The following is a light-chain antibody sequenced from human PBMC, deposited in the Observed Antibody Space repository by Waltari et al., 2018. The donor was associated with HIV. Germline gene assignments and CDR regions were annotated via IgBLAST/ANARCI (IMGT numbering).Light chain of an antibody. J-gene: IGLJ3*02. Sequence: HSVLTQPPSVSAAPGQKVPISCSGSSPNIGNNYFSWSQQFPGTAPKLLIYDNNKRPSGIPDRFSGTKAGTSATLGITGLQTGDEAGYYCGAWDSGLSAWVFGGGTKLTVL. CDR3: GAWDSGLSAWV. CDR2: DNN. CDR1: SPNIGNNY. V-gene: IGLV1-51*01.